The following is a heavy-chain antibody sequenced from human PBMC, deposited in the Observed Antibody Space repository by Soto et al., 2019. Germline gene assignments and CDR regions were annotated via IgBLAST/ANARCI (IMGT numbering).Heavy chain of an antibody. Sequence: GGSLRLSCAASGFTFSSYSMNWVRQAPGKGLEWVSSISSSSYIYYADSVKGRFTISRDNAKNSLYLQMNSLRAKDTAVYYCARVAVAEPYYYYYGMDVWGQGTTVTVSS. CDR2: ISSSSYI. V-gene: IGHV3-21*01. CDR3: ARVAVAEPYYYYYGMDV. D-gene: IGHD6-19*01. J-gene: IGHJ6*02. CDR1: GFTFSSYS.